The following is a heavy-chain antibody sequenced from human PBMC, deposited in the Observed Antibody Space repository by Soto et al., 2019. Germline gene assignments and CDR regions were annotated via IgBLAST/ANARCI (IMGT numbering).Heavy chain of an antibody. J-gene: IGHJ6*02. Sequence: PSETLSLTCTVSGGSISSDHYHWTWIRQTPGKGLEWIGYIHYSGSANYNPSLQSRVTMSVDTSKNQFSLKLSSVTAADTAVYYCARGRRIVPAAMSYYYYYGMDVWGQGTTVTVS. V-gene: IGHV4-30-4*01. D-gene: IGHD2-2*01. CDR2: IHYSGSA. CDR3: ARGRRIVPAAMSYYYYYGMDV. CDR1: GGSISSDHYH.